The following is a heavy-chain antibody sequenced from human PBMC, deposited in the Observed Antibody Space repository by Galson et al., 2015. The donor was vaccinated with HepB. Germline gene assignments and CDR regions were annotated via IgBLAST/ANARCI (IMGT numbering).Heavy chain of an antibody. V-gene: IGHV3-23*01. Sequence: SLRLSCAGSGFIFRHHAMAWIRQAPGKGLEWVSGFNGRGSTRSYSDAVKGRFSISRDNSKDTVFLQMGNLRPEDTAVYYCVKEGAWFGGGWFDPWGQGALVTVS. J-gene: IGHJ5*02. D-gene: IGHD3-16*01. CDR3: VKEGAWFGGGWFDP. CDR1: GFIFRHHA. CDR2: FNGRGSTR.